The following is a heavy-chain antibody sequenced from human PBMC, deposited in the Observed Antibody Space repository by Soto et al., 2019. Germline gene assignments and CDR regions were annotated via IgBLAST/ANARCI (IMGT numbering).Heavy chain of an antibody. CDR3: ARVKDLDIVVVVAATLLDY. Sequence: GGSLRLSCAASGFTFSSYSMNWVRQAPGKGLEWVSSISSSSSYIYYADSVKGRFTISRDNAKNSLYLQMNSLRAEDTAVYYCARVKDLDIVVVVAATLLDYWGQGTLVTVSS. CDR1: GFTFSSYS. J-gene: IGHJ4*02. CDR2: ISSSSSYI. D-gene: IGHD2-15*01. V-gene: IGHV3-21*01.